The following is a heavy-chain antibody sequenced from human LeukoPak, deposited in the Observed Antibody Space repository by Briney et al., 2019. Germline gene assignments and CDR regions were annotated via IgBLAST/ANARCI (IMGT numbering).Heavy chain of an antibody. Sequence: ASVKVSCKVSGYTLTELSMHWLRQAPGKGLEWMGRFHPEDGETIYAQKLQGRVTMTEDTSTDTAYMELRSLRCEDTAVYYCATKSIVGATWWIFDYWGQGTLVTVSS. CDR2: FHPEDGET. J-gene: IGHJ4*02. D-gene: IGHD1-26*01. CDR3: ATKSIVGATWWIFDY. V-gene: IGHV1-24*01. CDR1: GYTLTELS.